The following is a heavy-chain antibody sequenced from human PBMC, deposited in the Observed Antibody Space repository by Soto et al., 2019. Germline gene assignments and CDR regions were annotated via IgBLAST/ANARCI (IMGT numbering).Heavy chain of an antibody. CDR2: IYSSGDT. CDR3: TRDWAPRVTHGYAS. CDR1: GGSVTSGGYY. J-gene: IGHJ5*01. V-gene: IGHV4-31*03. D-gene: IGHD7-27*01. Sequence: QVQLQESGPGLVRPSQTLSLTCTVSGGSVTSGGYYWSWIRHCPGKGLEWIGYIYSSGDTNYNPSLNSRVVMSVGTSKKQFSLQLASGTVADTAIYYCTRDWAPRVTHGYASLGQGILVTVSS.